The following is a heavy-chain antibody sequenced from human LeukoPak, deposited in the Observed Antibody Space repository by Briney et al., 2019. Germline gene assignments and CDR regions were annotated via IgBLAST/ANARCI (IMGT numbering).Heavy chain of an antibody. CDR1: GFTFSTYW. J-gene: IGHJ1*01. V-gene: IGHV3-74*01. Sequence: GGSLRLSCAASGFTFSTYWMHWVRQAPGKGLVWVSRIKSDGRTNYADSVKGRFTISRDNAKNTVSLQMNSLRAEDTGVYYCARAPSEIGGYYPEYFRHWGQGTLVTVSS. CDR2: IKSDGRT. CDR3: ARAPSEIGGYYPEYFRH. D-gene: IGHD3-22*01.